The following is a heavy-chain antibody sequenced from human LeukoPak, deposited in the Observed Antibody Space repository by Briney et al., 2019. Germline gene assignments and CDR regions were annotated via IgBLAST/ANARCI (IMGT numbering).Heavy chain of an antibody. V-gene: IGHV4-34*01. CDR3: ARGSSPRTIFGVVTQTCFDY. CDR1: GGSFSGYY. CDR2: INHSGST. J-gene: IGHJ4*02. Sequence: SETLSLTCAVYGGSFSGYYWSWIRQPPGKGLEWIGEINHSGSTNYNPSLKSRVTISVDTSKNQYSLKLSSVTAADTAVYYCARGSSPRTIFGVVTQTCFDYWGQGTLVTVSS. D-gene: IGHD3-3*01.